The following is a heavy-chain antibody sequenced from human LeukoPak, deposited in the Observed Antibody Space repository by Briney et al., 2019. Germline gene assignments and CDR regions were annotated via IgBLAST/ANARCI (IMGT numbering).Heavy chain of an antibody. CDR3: VQDGPLRSDY. CDR2: ILASGNT. CDR1: GVPLSRYY. V-gene: IGHV4-4*07. D-gene: IGHD3-10*02. J-gene: IGHJ4*02. Sequence: SETLSLTCTVSGVPLSRYYWSWIRPPAGKGLEWVGRILASGNTNYNPSFESRLAMSVDTSRNQFSLNLTSVTAADTAIYYCVQDGPLRSDYWGQGTLVTVSS.